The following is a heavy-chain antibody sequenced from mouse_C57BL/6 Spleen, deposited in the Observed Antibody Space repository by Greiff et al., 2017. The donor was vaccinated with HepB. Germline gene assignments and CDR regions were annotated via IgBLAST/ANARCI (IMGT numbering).Heavy chain of an antibody. V-gene: IGHV1-22*01. D-gene: IGHD1-1*01. CDR3: ARYYYGSRGAMDY. J-gene: IGHJ4*01. CDR1: VYTFTDYN. Sequence: VQLQQSGPELVKPGASVKMSCKASVYTFTDYNMHWVKQSHGKSLEWIGYINPNNGGTSYNQKFKGKATLTVNKSSSTAYMELRSLTSEDSAVYYCARYYYGSRGAMDYWGQGTSVTVSS. CDR2: INPNNGGT.